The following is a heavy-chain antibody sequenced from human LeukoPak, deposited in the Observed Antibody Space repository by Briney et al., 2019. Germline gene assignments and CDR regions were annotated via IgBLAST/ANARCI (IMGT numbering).Heavy chain of an antibody. CDR2: IRYDGSNK. Sequence: TGGSLRLSCAASGFTFSSYGMHWVRQAPGKGLEWVAFIRYDGSNKYYADSVKGRVTISRDNSKSTLYLQMNSLRAEDTAVYYCAKDLSEYFQYWGQGTLVTVSS. V-gene: IGHV3-30*02. J-gene: IGHJ1*01. CDR3: AKDLSEYFQY. CDR1: GFTFSSYG.